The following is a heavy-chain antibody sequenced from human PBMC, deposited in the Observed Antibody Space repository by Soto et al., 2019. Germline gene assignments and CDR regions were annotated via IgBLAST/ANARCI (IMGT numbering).Heavy chain of an antibody. D-gene: IGHD3-3*01. CDR3: AKGFDFWRGIYYFDT. J-gene: IGHJ4*02. CDR1: GFTFSSHA. Sequence: GGSLRLSCAASGFTFSSHALDWVRQAPGKGLEWVATLSPSGDVTHYADSVRGRFTISGDNSRNTLYFQLNSLRADDTAVYYCAKGFDFWRGIYYFDTWGQGTLVTVSS. V-gene: IGHV3-23*01. CDR2: LSPSGDVT.